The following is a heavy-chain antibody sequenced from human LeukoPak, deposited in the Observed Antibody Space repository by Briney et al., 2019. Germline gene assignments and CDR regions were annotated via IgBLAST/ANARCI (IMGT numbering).Heavy chain of an antibody. CDR2: INPSGST. D-gene: IGHD3-22*01. Sequence: SETPSLTCAVYGGSFSGYHWTWIRQSPGKGLEWIGDINPSGSTYYNPSLKSRLTISVDTSKNQVSLKLRSVTAADTAVYYCARGRHDITMIVVVMTSVSYHLDVWGKGTTVTVS. CDR3: ARGRHDITMIVVVMTSVSYHLDV. J-gene: IGHJ6*03. V-gene: IGHV4-34*01. CDR1: GGSFSGYH.